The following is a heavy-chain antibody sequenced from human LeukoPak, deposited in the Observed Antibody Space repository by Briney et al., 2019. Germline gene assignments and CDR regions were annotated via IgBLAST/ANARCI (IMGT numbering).Heavy chain of an antibody. Sequence: GASVKVSCKTSGYTFTSYYMHWVRQAPGQGLEWMGIINPSGGSTSYAQKFQGRVTMTRDMSTSTVYMELSSLRSEDTAVYYCARDRSYSGYDWGLYYFDYWGQGTLVTVSS. V-gene: IGHV1-46*01. CDR1: GYTFTSYY. D-gene: IGHD5-12*01. CDR2: INPSGGST. J-gene: IGHJ4*02. CDR3: ARDRSYSGYDWGLYYFDY.